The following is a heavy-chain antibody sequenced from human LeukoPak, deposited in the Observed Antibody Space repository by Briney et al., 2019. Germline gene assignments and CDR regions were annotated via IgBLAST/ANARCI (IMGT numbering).Heavy chain of an antibody. Sequence: ASVRVSCKASGYTFTSYGISWVRQAPGQGLEWMGWISAYNGNTNYAQKLQGRVTMTTDTSTSTAYMELRSLRSDDTAAYYCARDRRCSGGSCYSSWYYFDYWGQGTLVTVSS. V-gene: IGHV1-18*04. CDR2: ISAYNGNT. D-gene: IGHD2-15*01. CDR1: GYTFTSYG. J-gene: IGHJ4*02. CDR3: ARDRRCSGGSCYSSWYYFDY.